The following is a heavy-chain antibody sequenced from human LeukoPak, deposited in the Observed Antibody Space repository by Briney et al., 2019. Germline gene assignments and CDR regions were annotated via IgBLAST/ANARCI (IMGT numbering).Heavy chain of an antibody. CDR1: GYTFTSYD. CDR3: ARYLAAAGLYYYYYYGMDV. J-gene: IGHJ6*02. V-gene: IGHV1-8*01. Sequence: ASVKVSCKASGYTFTSYDINWVRQATGQGLEWMGWMNPNSGNTGYAQKFQGRVTMTRNTSISTAYMELSSLRSEDTAVYYCARYLAAAGLYYYYYYGMDVWGQGTTVTVSS. D-gene: IGHD6-13*01. CDR2: MNPNSGNT.